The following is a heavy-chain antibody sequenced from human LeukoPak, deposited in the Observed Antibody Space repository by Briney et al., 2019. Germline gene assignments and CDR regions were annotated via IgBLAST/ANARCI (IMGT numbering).Heavy chain of an antibody. J-gene: IGHJ6*04. CDR2: ISSSSSTI. D-gene: IGHD3-10*02. CDR1: GFTFSSNS. CDR3: AELGITMIGGV. Sequence: GGSLRLSCAASGFTFSSNSMNWVRQAPGKGLEWVSYISSSSSTIYHADSVKGRFTISRDNAKNSLYLQMNSLRAEDTAVYYCAELGITMIGGVWGKGTTVTISS. V-gene: IGHV3-48*04.